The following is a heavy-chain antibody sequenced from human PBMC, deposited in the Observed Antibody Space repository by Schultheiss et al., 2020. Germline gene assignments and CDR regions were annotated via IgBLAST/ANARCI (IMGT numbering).Heavy chain of an antibody. CDR3: ARDRGDYDILTGPETKYYYYGMDV. J-gene: IGHJ6*02. Sequence: GGSLRLSCAASGFTFSDYYMSWIRQAPGKGLEWVSYISSSGSTIYYADSVKGRFTISRDNAKNSLYLQMNSLRAEDTAVYYCARDRGDYDILTGPETKYYYYGMDVWGQGTTVTVSS. D-gene: IGHD3-9*01. CDR2: ISSSGSTI. CDR1: GFTFSDYY. V-gene: IGHV3-11*01.